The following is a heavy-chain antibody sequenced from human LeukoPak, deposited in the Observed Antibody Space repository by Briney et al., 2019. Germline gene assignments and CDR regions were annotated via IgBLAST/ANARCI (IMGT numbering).Heavy chain of an antibody. Sequence: KSGGSLRLSCAASGFTFGSYSMNWVRQAPGKGLEWASSISSSSSYIYYADSVKGRFTISRDDAKNSLYLQMNNLRAEDTAVYYCARGPSEKYYYYGMDVWGQGTTVTVSS. CDR3: ARGPSEKYYYYGMDV. CDR2: ISSSSSYI. CDR1: GFTFGSYS. V-gene: IGHV3-21*01. J-gene: IGHJ6*02.